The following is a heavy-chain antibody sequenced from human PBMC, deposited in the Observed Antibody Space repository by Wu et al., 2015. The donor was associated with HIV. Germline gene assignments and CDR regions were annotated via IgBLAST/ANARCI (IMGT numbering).Heavy chain of an antibody. D-gene: IGHD3-9*01. CDR3: ARSRPRLGVLTGLPIASSPLDV. CDR1: GYTFPRYY. CDR2: IDPSDGDA. J-gene: IGHJ6*01. V-gene: IGHV1-46*01. Sequence: QVQLVQSGAEVKKPGASVHISCKASGYTFPRYYIHWVRQPRGGGXQGLQWMGFIDPSDGDATYPEQFQGRCTVTRDTSTNTVYMELNSLTPGDTAIYFCARSRPRLGVLTGLPIASSPLDVWGQGTTVIVSS.